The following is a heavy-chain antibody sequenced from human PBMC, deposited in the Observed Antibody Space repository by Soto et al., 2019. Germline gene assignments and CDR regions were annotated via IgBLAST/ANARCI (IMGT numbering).Heavy chain of an antibody. D-gene: IGHD1-7*01. CDR2: IYATGST. Sequence: QVVLQESGPGVVKPSATLSLTCNVSGASLRGYYWSWIRQPPGKGLEWIGRIYATGSTDYNPSLKSRITMSVDMSKKQFSLTLRSVTAADTAIYYCVRDGTKNLRDRFDPWGRGILVTVSS. V-gene: IGHV4-4*07. CDR3: VRDGTKNLRDRFDP. J-gene: IGHJ5*02. CDR1: GASLRGYY.